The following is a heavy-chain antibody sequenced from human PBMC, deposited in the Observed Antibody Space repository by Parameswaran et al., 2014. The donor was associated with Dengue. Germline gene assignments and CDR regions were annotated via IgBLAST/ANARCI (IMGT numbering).Heavy chain of an antibody. CDR2: IYYSGST. J-gene: IGHJ4*02. D-gene: IGHD3-22*01. CDR3: ARDYDSSGYYNY. Sequence: PGKGLEWIGSIYYSGSTYYNPSLKSRVTISVDTSKNQFSLKLSSVTAADTAVYYCARDYDSSGYYNYWGQGTLVTVSS. V-gene: IGHV4-39*07.